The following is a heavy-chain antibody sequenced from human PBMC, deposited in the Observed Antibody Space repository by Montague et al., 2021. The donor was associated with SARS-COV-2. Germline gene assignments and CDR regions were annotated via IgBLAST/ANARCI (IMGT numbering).Heavy chain of an antibody. CDR2: ISSSSSYI. CDR1: GFTVSSYS. V-gene: IGHV3-21*01. Sequence: SLRLSGAASGFTVSSYSMNWVRQAPGKGLEWVSSISSSSSYIYYSDSFXGRFTISRDNAKNSLYLQMNSLRAEDTAVYYCARGVEWLLFNVFDYWGQGTLVTVSS. J-gene: IGHJ4*02. CDR3: ARGVEWLLFNVFDY. D-gene: IGHD3-3*01.